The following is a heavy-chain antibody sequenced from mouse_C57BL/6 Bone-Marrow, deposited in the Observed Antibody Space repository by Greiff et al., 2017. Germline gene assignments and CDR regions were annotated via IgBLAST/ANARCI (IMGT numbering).Heavy chain of an antibody. J-gene: IGHJ3*01. CDR2: IYPRSGNT. D-gene: IGHD1-1*01. V-gene: IGHV1-81*01. Sequence: ESGAELARPGASVKLSCKASGYTFTSYGISWVKQRTGQGLEWIGEIYPRSGNTYYNEKFKGKATLTADKSSSTAYMELRSLTSEDSAVYFCARDITTVARFAYWGQGTLVTVSA. CDR3: ARDITTVARFAY. CDR1: GYTFTSYG.